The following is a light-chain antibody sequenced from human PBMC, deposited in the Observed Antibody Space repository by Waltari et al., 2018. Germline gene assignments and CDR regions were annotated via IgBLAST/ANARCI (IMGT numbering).Light chain of an antibody. V-gene: IGKV3D-15*01. J-gene: IGKJ4*01. CDR2: GAS. CDR1: QSVGSS. CDR3: HQSSDWPLT. Sequence: EIVMTQSPVTLSLSPGERGTLSCRASQSVGSSLAWYQQKPGQAPRLFIYGASNRATGIPDRFSGSGSGTEFTLTISSLEPEDVAFYYCHQSSDWPLTFGGGTKVEIK.